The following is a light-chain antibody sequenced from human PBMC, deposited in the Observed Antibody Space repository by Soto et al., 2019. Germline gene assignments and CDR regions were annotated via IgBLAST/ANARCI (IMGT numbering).Light chain of an antibody. CDR2: DAS. CDR3: QQYSNLPLT. Sequence: DIQMTPSPSSLSASVGDRVTITCQASQDVSNYLNWFQQKPGKAPELLIYDASNLETGVPSRFSGSGSGTDFTFNISSLQPEDIATYYCQQYSNLPLTFGGGTKVDIK. CDR1: QDVSNY. V-gene: IGKV1-33*01. J-gene: IGKJ4*01.